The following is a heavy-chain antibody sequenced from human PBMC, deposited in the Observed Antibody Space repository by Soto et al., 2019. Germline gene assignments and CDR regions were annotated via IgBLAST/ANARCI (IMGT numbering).Heavy chain of an antibody. D-gene: IGHD6-13*01. Sequence: EVQLLESGGGLVQPGGSLRLSCAASGFTFSSYAMGWVRQAPGKGLEWVSSISGTGDTTNYADSGKGRFTISRDNSKKTLYLQVNSLSAEDTAVYYCAKYGPPIIAGFDCWGQGTLVTVSS. CDR3: AKYGPPIIAGFDC. V-gene: IGHV3-23*01. J-gene: IGHJ4*02. CDR1: GFTFSSYA. CDR2: ISGTGDTT.